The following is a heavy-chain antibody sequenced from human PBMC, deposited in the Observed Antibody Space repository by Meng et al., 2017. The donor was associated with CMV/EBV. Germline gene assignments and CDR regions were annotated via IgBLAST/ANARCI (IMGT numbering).Heavy chain of an antibody. CDR2: TYYRSKWYN. Sequence: SETLSLTCAISGDSVSSNSAAWNWIRQSPSRGLEWLGRTYYRSKWYNDYAVSVKSRITIDPDTSKNQFSLQLNSVTPEDTAVYYCARDGGRSGWLKLLFDYWGQGTLVTVSS. J-gene: IGHJ4*02. D-gene: IGHD6-19*01. CDR1: GDSVSSNSAA. CDR3: ARDGGRSGWLKLLFDY. V-gene: IGHV6-1*01.